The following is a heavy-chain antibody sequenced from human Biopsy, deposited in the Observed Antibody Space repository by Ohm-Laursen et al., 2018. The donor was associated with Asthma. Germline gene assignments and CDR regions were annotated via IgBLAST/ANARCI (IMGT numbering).Heavy chain of an antibody. D-gene: IGHD6-19*01. Sequence: SLRLSCTALGFTVSRDHMFWVCQAPGKGLEWVSVIYSGGTSDTADSVRGRFTISRDFYKNTLYLQMDSLRAEDTAVYYCARGDSSGWSHYYFDYWGQGTLVTVSS. CDR2: IYSGGTS. CDR1: GFTVSRDH. J-gene: IGHJ4*02. V-gene: IGHV3-53*01. CDR3: ARGDSSGWSHYYFDY.